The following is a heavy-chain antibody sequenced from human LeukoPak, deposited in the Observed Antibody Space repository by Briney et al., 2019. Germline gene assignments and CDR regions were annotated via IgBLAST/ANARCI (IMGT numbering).Heavy chain of an antibody. Sequence: GRSLRLSCAASGFTFSSYAMHWVHQAPGKGLEWVAVISYDGSNKYYADSVKGRFTISRDNSKNTLYLQMNSLRAEDTAVYYCARDSSQWELWGYFDYWGQGTLVTVSS. CDR1: GFTFSSYA. CDR2: ISYDGSNK. J-gene: IGHJ4*02. D-gene: IGHD1-26*01. CDR3: ARDSSQWELWGYFDY. V-gene: IGHV3-30*04.